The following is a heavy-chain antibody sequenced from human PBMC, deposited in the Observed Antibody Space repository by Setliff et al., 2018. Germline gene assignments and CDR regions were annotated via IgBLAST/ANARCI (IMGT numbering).Heavy chain of an antibody. D-gene: IGHD3-10*01. CDR3: ARKVGRKWFGELLYYYYYGMDV. CDR1: GGSFSGYY. V-gene: IGHV4-34*01. J-gene: IGHJ6*02. Sequence: SETLSLTCAVYGGSFSGYYWSWIRQPPGKGLEWIGEINHSGSTNYNPSLKSRGTISVDTSKNQFSLKLSSVTAADTAVYYCARKVGRKWFGELLYYYYYGMDVWGQGTTVTVSS. CDR2: INHSGST.